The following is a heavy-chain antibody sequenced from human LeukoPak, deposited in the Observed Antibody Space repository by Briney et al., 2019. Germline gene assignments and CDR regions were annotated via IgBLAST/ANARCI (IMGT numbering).Heavy chain of an antibody. V-gene: IGHV4-4*02. D-gene: IGHD3-9*01. J-gene: IGHJ4*02. Sequence: PSGTLSLTCAVSGGSISSSNWGSWVHQPPGKGLEWTGVIDHIGCTNYNPSLKSRVTISVDTSKNQSSLTLSSLTAADTAVYYCARGRSLRYFDWNGKGERLFGYWGQGTLVTVSS. CDR1: GGSISSSNW. CDR2: IDHIGCT. CDR3: ARGRSLRYFDWNGKGERLFGY.